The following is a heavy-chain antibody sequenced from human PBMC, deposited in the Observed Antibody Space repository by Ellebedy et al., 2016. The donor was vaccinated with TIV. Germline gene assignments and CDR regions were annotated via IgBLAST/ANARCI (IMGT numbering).Heavy chain of an antibody. J-gene: IGHJ4*02. CDR3: ARGVAMEAVDYFDY. Sequence: AASVKVSCKTSGFTFINYYIHCVRQAPGQGLEWMGIIPPSGDVTRSAQKLNGRVAMTRDTSTGTVYMELRSLRSEETAVYFCARGVAMEAVDYFDYWGQGTRVTVSS. CDR1: GFTFINYY. CDR2: IPPSGDVT. V-gene: IGHV1-46*04. D-gene: IGHD5-12*01.